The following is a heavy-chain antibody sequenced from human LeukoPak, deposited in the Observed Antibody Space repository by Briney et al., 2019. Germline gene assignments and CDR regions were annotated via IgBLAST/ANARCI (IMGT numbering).Heavy chain of an antibody. D-gene: IGHD3-22*01. J-gene: IGHJ1*01. Sequence: PRGSLRLSCAASGFSFTNAWMSWVRQAPGKGLEWVGRIKSETDGGATDYPAPVKGRFTISRDDSKATLYLQMNSLKTEDTAVYYCAKDLGDYYDSSGYYRGYFQHWGQGTLVTVSS. V-gene: IGHV3-15*01. CDR2: IKSETDGGAT. CDR3: AKDLGDYYDSSGYYRGYFQH. CDR1: GFSFTNAW.